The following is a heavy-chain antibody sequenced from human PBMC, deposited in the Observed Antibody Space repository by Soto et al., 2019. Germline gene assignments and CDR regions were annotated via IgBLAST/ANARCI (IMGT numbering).Heavy chain of an antibody. Sequence: GASVKVSCKASGYTFTSYGISWVRQAPGQGLEWMGWISAYNGNTNYAQKLQGRVTMTTDTSTSTAHMELRSLRSDDTAVYYCAREGQWLVISAFDIWGQGTMVTVSS. CDR1: GYTFTSYG. D-gene: IGHD6-19*01. V-gene: IGHV1-18*01. CDR3: AREGQWLVISAFDI. J-gene: IGHJ3*02. CDR2: ISAYNGNT.